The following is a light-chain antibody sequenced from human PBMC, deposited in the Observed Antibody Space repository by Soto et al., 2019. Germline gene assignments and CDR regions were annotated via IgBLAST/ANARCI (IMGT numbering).Light chain of an antibody. CDR2: GAS. CDR3: QQYNNCPS. V-gene: IGKV3-15*01. J-gene: IGKJ4*01. Sequence: EIVMTQSPATLSVSPGERATLSCRASQSVSSNLAWYQQKPGQAPRLLIYGASTGATGIAARFSGSGSGTEFTLTISSLQSEDFAVYYCQQYNNCPSFGGGTKVEIK. CDR1: QSVSSN.